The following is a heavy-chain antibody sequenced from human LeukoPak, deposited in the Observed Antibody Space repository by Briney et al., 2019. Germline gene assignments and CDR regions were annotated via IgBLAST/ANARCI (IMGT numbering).Heavy chain of an antibody. Sequence: SETLSLTCTVSGGSISSSSYYWGWIRQPPGKGLEWIGSIYYSGSTYYNPSLKSRVTISVDTSKNQFSLKLSSVTAADTAVYYCARCKKNYYDSSGYHGDWFDPWGQGTLVTVSS. V-gene: IGHV4-39*01. D-gene: IGHD3-22*01. CDR3: ARCKKNYYDSSGYHGDWFDP. J-gene: IGHJ5*02. CDR1: GGSISSSSYY. CDR2: IYYSGST.